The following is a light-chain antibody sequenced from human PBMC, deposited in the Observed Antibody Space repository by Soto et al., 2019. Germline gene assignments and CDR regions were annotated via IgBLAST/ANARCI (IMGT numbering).Light chain of an antibody. J-gene: IGKJ2*01. V-gene: IGKV1-39*01. Sequence: DIQMTQSPSSLSASVGDRITITCRASQNINTYLNWFQQKPGKAPSLLINAASSLQSGVPSRFSASGSVTDFTLTINSLQPEDFAAYYCQQSYTTPYTFGQGTKVEIK. CDR2: AAS. CDR3: QQSYTTPYT. CDR1: QNINTY.